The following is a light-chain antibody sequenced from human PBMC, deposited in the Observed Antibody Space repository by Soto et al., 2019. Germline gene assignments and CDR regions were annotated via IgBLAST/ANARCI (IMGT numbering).Light chain of an antibody. Sequence: QSALNQAASVSGSPGQSITISCTGTSSDVGSYNLVSWYQQHPGKAPKLMIYEGSKRPSGVSNRFSGSKSGNTASLTISGLQAEDEADYYCCSYAGSSTLVFGGGTKLTVL. CDR1: SSDVGSYNL. CDR3: CSYAGSSTLV. CDR2: EGS. V-gene: IGLV2-23*01. J-gene: IGLJ3*02.